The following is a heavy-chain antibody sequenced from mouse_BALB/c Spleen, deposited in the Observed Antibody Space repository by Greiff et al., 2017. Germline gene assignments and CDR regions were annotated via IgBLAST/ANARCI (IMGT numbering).Heavy chain of an antibody. V-gene: IGHV5-17*02. Sequence: EVQLVESGGGLVQPGGSRKLSCAASGFTFSSFGMHWVRQAPEKGLEWVAYISSGSSTIYYADTVKGRFTISRDNPKNTLFLQMTSLRSEDTAMYYCARRDVSYAMDYWGQGTSVTVSS. J-gene: IGHJ4*01. D-gene: IGHD6-2*01. CDR1: GFTFSSFG. CDR2: ISSGSSTI. CDR3: ARRDVSYAMDY.